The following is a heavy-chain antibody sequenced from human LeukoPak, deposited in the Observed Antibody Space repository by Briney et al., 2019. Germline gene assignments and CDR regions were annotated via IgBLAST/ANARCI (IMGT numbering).Heavy chain of an antibody. D-gene: IGHD5-12*01. Sequence: GGSLRLSCAASGFTFSSYGMHWVRQAPGKGLEWVAVISYDGSNKYYADSVKGRFTISRDNSKNTLYLQMNSLRAEDTAVYYCAKDQAITLCYFDYWGQGTLVTVSS. J-gene: IGHJ4*02. CDR3: AKDQAITLCYFDY. V-gene: IGHV3-30*18. CDR1: GFTFSSYG. CDR2: ISYDGSNK.